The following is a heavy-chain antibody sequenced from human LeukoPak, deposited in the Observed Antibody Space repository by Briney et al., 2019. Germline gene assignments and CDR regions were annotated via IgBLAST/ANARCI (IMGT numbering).Heavy chain of an antibody. Sequence: GESLKISCKGSGYSFTSYWIGWVRQLPGKGLEGMGIFYPGDSDTRYSPSFQGQVTISAAKSNSTAYLQWSSLKASDTAMYYCARRVAYCGGDCSSYYFDYWGQGTLVTVSS. D-gene: IGHD2-21*02. CDR3: ARRVAYCGGDCSSYYFDY. CDR2: FYPGDSDT. CDR1: GYSFTSYW. J-gene: IGHJ4*02. V-gene: IGHV5-51*01.